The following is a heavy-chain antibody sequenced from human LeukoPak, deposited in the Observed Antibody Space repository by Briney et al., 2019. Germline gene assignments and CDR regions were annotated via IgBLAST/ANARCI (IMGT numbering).Heavy chain of an antibody. D-gene: IGHD3-10*01. V-gene: IGHV4-59*01. CDR2: IYYSGST. J-gene: IGHJ6*03. CDR1: GGSISSYY. Sequence: SETLSLTCTVSGGSISSYYRSWIRQPPGKGLEWIGYIYYSGSTNYNPSLKSRVTISVDTSKNQFSLKLSSVTAADTAVYYCAGNYGSGSYSADYYYYYMDVWGKGTTVTVSS. CDR3: AGNYGSGSYSADYYYYYMDV.